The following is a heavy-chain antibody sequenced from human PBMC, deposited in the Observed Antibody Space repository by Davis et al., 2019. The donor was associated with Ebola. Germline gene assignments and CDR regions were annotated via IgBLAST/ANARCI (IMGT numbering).Heavy chain of an antibody. CDR3: ARPIFGNVFDS. V-gene: IGHV4-38-2*02. D-gene: IGHD3-3*01. CDR2: INHSGST. J-gene: IGHJ4*02. CDR1: GYSISSGYF. Sequence: MPSETLSLTCSVSGYSISSGYFWGWIRQPPGKGLEWIGEINHSGSTNYNPSLKSRVTISVDTSKNQFSLRLNSLTSSDTAIYYCARPIFGNVFDSWGQGTLVTVSS.